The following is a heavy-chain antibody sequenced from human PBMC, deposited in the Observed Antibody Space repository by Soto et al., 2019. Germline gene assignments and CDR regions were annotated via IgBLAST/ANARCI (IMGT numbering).Heavy chain of an antibody. D-gene: IGHD3-10*01. CDR1: GGSISSGSYY. CDR2: IYYSGST. Sequence: QVQLQESGPGLVKPSQTLSLTCTVSGGSISSGSYYWSWIRQLPGKGLEWIGYIYYSGSTYYNPSLKSRVPIAVDTSKNQFSLKLNSVTAADTAVYYCATRTDYYDGSGSLGGMDVWGQGTTVTVSS. V-gene: IGHV4-31*03. J-gene: IGHJ6*02. CDR3: ATRTDYYDGSGSLGGMDV.